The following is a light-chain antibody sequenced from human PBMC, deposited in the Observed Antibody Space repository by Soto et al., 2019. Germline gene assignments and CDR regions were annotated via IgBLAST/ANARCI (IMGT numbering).Light chain of an antibody. CDR1: SGSVSTSYY. Sequence: QTVVTQEPSFSVSPGGTVTLTCGLSSGSVSTSYYPSWYQQTPGQAPRTLIYSTNTRSSGVPDRFSGSILGNKAALTITGAQADDESDYYCLLYMGGGIHLLFGGGTKVTVL. CDR2: STN. J-gene: IGLJ3*02. V-gene: IGLV8-61*01. CDR3: LLYMGGGIHLL.